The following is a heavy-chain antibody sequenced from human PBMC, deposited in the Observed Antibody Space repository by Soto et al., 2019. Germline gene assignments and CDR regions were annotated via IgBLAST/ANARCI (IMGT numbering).Heavy chain of an antibody. CDR2: SSSSSSTI. D-gene: IGHD2-8*01. J-gene: IGHJ6*02. CDR3: ARDGMVYAIGAGYYYGMDV. CDR1: GFTFSSYS. V-gene: IGHV3-48*02. Sequence: GGSLRLSCAASGFTFSSYSMNWVRQAPGKGLEWVSYSSSSSSTIYYADSVKGRFTISRDNAKNSLYLQMNSLRDEDTAVYYCARDGMVYAIGAGYYYGMDVWGQGTTVNVSS.